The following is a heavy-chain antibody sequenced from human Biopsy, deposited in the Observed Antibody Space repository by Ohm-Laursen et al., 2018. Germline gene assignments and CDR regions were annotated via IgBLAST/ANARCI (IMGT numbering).Heavy chain of an antibody. J-gene: IGHJ6*02. D-gene: IGHD6-6*01. CDR1: EFTFSGYS. Sequence: SLRLSCAASEFTFSGYSMNWVRQAPGRGLEWVSYINVYSNKKYYADSVKGRFIVSRDNDKNSLYLQMNSLRAEDTAVYHCARDTGRTAREGGMDDWGQGTTVTVSS. CDR3: ARDTGRTAREGGMDD. V-gene: IGHV3-48*04. CDR2: INVYSNKK.